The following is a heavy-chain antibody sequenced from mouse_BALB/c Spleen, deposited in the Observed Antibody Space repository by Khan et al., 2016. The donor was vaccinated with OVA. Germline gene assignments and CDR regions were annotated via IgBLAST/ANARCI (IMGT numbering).Heavy chain of an antibody. CDR3: ARSLYYSYGYALDC. CDR1: GYSITSDYA. D-gene: IGHD2-14*01. CDR2: ISSTAGT. V-gene: IGHV3-2*02. J-gene: IGHJ4*01. Sequence: EVQLVESGPGLVKPSQSLSLTCTVTGYSITSDYAWNWIRQFPGNKLEWMGYISSTAGTSYNPSLKSRISITRDTSKNQFFLQLKSVTAEDTATYYCARSLYYSYGYALDCWGRGTLVTVSS.